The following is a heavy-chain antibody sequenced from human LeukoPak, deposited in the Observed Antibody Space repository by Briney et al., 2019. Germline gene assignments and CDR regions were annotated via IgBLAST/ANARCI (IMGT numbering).Heavy chain of an antibody. CDR2: ISYDGSNK. D-gene: IGHD1-14*01. CDR1: GLTFSSFA. Sequence: GGSRRSSGAASGLTFSSFAMHWVRKAPGKGLEWVAVISYDGSNKYYADSVKGRFTISRDNSKNTLYLQMNSLRAEDTAVYYCASEVNRDYWGQGTLVTVPS. V-gene: IGHV3-30*04. CDR3: ASEVNRDY. J-gene: IGHJ4*02.